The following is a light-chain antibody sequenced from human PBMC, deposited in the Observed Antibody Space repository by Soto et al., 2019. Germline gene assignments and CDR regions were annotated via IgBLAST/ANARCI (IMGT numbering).Light chain of an antibody. J-gene: IGKJ1*01. CDR1: QSVSSS. CDR3: QQYGGSPRT. CDR2: GAS. Sequence: EIVLTQSPGTLSLSPGEGATLSCRASQSVSSSLAWYQQKRGQAPRLLIHGASSRATGIPDRFSGSGSGTDFTLTISRLELEDFAIYYCQQYGGSPRTFGQGTKVEVK. V-gene: IGKV3-20*01.